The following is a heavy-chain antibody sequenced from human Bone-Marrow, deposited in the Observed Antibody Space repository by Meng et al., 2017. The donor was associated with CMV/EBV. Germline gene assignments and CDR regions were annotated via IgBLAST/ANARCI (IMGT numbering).Heavy chain of an antibody. CDR3: ARTPTLIVAEGGFYFDY. CDR1: DSFRSTNW. CDR2: IYHSGRT. Sequence: DSFRSTNWWSWLRQSPGKGLEWIGEIYHSGRTNYNPSLKSRVTMSVGTSKNQFSLNLTSLIAADTAVYYCARTPTLIVAEGGFYFDYWGQGTLVTVSS. J-gene: IGHJ4*02. D-gene: IGHD1-26*01. V-gene: IGHV4-4*02.